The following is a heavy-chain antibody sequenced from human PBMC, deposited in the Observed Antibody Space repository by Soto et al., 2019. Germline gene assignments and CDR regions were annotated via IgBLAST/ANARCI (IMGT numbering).Heavy chain of an antibody. V-gene: IGHV3-23*01. D-gene: IGHD2-21*01. CDR2: FSGGRDTT. J-gene: IGHJ4*02. CDR3: AKATSATCTGSICYSFDY. Sequence: GGSLRPSCVVSGFTFSSYGISWVRQAPGQRLEWVATFSGGRDTTWHADSVKGRFTVSRDSSKTTLSLQMNSLRPEDTALYYCAKATSATCTGSICYSFDYWGQGALVTVSS. CDR1: GFTFSSYG.